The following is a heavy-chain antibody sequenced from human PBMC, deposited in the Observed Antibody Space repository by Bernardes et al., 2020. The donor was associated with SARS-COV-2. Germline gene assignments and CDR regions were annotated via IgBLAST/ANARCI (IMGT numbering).Heavy chain of an antibody. CDR1: GFTFSNHW. CDR2: MNQDGSEK. CDR3: AMAWGPDYDTGAHIDY. D-gene: IGHD3-22*01. Sequence: GGSLRLSCAASGFTFSNHWMIWVRQAPGKGLEWVANMNQDGSEKYYVDSVKGRFTISRDNAKSSLFLQMNTLRAEDTAVYYCAMAWGPDYDTGAHIDYWGQGTLVTVSS. V-gene: IGHV3-7*04. J-gene: IGHJ4*02.